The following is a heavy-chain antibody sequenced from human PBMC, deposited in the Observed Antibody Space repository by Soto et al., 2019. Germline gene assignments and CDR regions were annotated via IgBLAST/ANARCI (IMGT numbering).Heavy chain of an antibody. CDR3: ARDYYKYYDSSGYYRSPAY. Sequence: PGGSLRLSCAASGFPFSRYGMHWVRQAPGKGLEWVALISYDGSDKDYADSVKGRFTISRDNSRNTLFLQMNSLRAEDTAVYYCARDYYKYYDSSGYYRSPAYWGQGTLVTVSS. V-gene: IGHV3-30*03. J-gene: IGHJ4*02. CDR2: ISYDGSDK. D-gene: IGHD3-22*01. CDR1: GFPFSRYG.